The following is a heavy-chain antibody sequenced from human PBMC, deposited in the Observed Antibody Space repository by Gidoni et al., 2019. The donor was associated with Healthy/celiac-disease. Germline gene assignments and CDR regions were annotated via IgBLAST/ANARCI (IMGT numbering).Heavy chain of an antibody. Sequence: EVQLVESGGGLVQPGRSLRLSCAASGFTFDDYAMHWVRQAPGKGLEWVSGISWKSGSIGYADSVKGRFTISRDNAKNSLYLQMNSLRAEDTALYYCAKDTNDFWSGYRNYYYYGMDVWGQGTTVTVSS. D-gene: IGHD3-3*01. CDR1: GFTFDDYA. CDR2: ISWKSGSI. V-gene: IGHV3-9*01. CDR3: AKDTNDFWSGYRNYYYYGMDV. J-gene: IGHJ6*02.